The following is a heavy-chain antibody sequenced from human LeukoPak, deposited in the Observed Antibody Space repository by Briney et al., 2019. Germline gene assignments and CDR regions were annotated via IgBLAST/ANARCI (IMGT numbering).Heavy chain of an antibody. V-gene: IGHV1-2*02. D-gene: IGHD3-16*01. CDR3: ARESSIGGVALDY. J-gene: IGHJ4*02. CDR1: GYTFTGYY. Sequence: GASVKVSCKASGYTFTGYYMHWVRQAPGQGLERMGWINPNSGGTNYAQKFQGRVTMTRDTSISTAYMELSRLRSDDTTVYYCARESSIGGVALDYWGQGTLVTVSS. CDR2: INPNSGGT.